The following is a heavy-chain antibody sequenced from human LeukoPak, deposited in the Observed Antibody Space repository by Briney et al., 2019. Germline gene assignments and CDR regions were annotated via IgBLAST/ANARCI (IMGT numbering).Heavy chain of an antibody. D-gene: IGHD2-2*01. Sequence: PGRSLGLSCAASGFTFRSYGMHWVRQAPGKGLEWVALISDDGSNIYYADSVKGRFTISRDSSKNTLSLQMSSLRVEDTAVYYCARDSKRFSCDYWGQGTLVTVSS. J-gene: IGHJ4*02. CDR2: ISDDGSNI. V-gene: IGHV3-30*03. CDR3: ARDSKRFSCDY. CDR1: GFTFRSYG.